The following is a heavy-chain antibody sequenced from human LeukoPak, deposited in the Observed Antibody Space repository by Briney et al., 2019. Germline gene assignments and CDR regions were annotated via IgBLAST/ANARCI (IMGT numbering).Heavy chain of an antibody. CDR3: ARVLGKSLYYYYGMDV. CDR1: GGSFSGYY. V-gene: IGHV4-34*01. D-gene: IGHD2/OR15-2a*01. Sequence: SETLSLTCAVYGGSFSGYYWSWIRQPPVKELEWIGEINHSGSTNYNPSLKSRVTISVDTSKNQFSLKLSSVTAADTAVYYCARVLGKSLYYYYGMDVWGQGTTVTVSS. J-gene: IGHJ6*02. CDR2: INHSGST.